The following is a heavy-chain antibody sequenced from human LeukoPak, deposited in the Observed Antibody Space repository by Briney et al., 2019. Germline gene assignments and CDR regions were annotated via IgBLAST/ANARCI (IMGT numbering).Heavy chain of an antibody. CDR1: GGSISSSSYY. CDR2: IYYSGST. V-gene: IGHV4-39*07. Sequence: PSETLSLTCTVSGGSISSSSYYWGWIRQPPGKGLEWIGSIYYSGSTYYNPSLKSRVTISVDTSKNQFSLKLSSVTAADTAVYYCARDDEAAHDYWGQGTLVTVSS. J-gene: IGHJ4*02. CDR3: ARDDEAAHDY. D-gene: IGHD6-13*01.